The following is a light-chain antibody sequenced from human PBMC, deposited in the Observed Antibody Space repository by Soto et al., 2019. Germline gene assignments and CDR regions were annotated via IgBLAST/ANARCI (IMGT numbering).Light chain of an antibody. CDR1: QGIRND. CDR3: LQKYFYPFT. V-gene: IGKV1-6*01. J-gene: IGKJ3*01. Sequence: AIQMTQSPSYLSASVGDRVTITCRASQGIRNDLDWFQQKPGKAPKLLIYAASNLQSGVPARFSGSGSGTDFTLPISSLQPEDFATYYCLQKYFYPFTFGHGTKVDIK. CDR2: AAS.